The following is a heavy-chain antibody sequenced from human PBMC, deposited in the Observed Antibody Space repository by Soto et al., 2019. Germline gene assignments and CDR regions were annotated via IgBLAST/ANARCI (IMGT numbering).Heavy chain of an antibody. CDR2: IHHSGST. Sequence: QVQLQESGPGLVKPSGTLSLTCAVSGGSISSSNWWSWVRQPPGKGLELIGEIHHSGSTNYNPSLKGSVTISVDKSKNQFSLKLSSVTAADTAVYYCAREGQLMVNNGMAVWGQGTTVTVSS. CDR1: GGSISSSNW. CDR3: AREGQLMVNNGMAV. V-gene: IGHV4-4*02. J-gene: IGHJ6*02. D-gene: IGHD2-8*01.